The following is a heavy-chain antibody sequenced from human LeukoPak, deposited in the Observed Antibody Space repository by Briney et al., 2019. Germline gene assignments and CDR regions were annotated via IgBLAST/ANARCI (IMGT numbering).Heavy chain of an antibody. CDR3: ARDAPYYDSSGYYLVPAFDI. Sequence: GGSLRLSCAGSGFTFSSYAMNWVRQAPGKGLEWVSYISSSGSTIYYADSVKGRFTISRDNAKNSLYLQMNSLRAEDTAVYYCARDAPYYDSSGYYLVPAFDIWGQGTMVTVSS. CDR2: ISSSGSTI. D-gene: IGHD3-22*01. J-gene: IGHJ3*02. V-gene: IGHV3-48*03. CDR1: GFTFSSYA.